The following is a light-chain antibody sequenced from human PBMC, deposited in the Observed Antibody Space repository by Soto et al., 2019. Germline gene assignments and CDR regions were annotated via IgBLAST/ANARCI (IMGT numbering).Light chain of an antibody. CDR2: DAS. Sequence: DIHMTQSPSALSASVCDRVTITCRASQSIGRWLAWYQQKPGRPPRLLIYDASTLESGVPSRFSGRGSGTGFSLTINNLQTDDFAIYYCQEYDGFSRTFGQGTKVDI. CDR1: QSIGRW. CDR3: QEYDGFSRT. V-gene: IGKV1-5*01. J-gene: IGKJ1*01.